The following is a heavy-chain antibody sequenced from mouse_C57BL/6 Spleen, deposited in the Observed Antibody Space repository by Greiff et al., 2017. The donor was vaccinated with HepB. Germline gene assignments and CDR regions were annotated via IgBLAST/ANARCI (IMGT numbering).Heavy chain of an antibody. CDR1: GYTFTSYW. D-gene: IGHD2-3*01. V-gene: IGHV1-64*01. J-gene: IGHJ4*01. CDR2: IHPNSGST. CDR3: ARRGGNEGYNYAMDY. Sequence: QVQLQQPGAELVKPGASVKLSCKASGYTFTSYWMPWVKQRPGQGLEWIGMIHPNSGSTNYNEKFKSKATLTVDKSSSTAYMQLSSLTSEDAAVYYCARRGGNEGYNYAMDYWGQGTSVTVSS.